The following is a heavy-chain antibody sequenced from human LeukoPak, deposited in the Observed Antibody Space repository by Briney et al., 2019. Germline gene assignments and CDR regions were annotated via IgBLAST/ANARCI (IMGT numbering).Heavy chain of an antibody. V-gene: IGHV1-69*13. CDR2: IIPIFGTA. J-gene: IGHJ4*02. Sequence: SVKVSRKASGGTFSSYAISWVRQAPGQGLEWMGGIIPIFGTANYAQKFQGRVTITADESTSTAYMELSRLRSDDTAVYYCASRITNSYGFDYLGQGTLVTVSS. CDR3: ASRITNSYGFDY. CDR1: GGTFSSYA. D-gene: IGHD5-18*01.